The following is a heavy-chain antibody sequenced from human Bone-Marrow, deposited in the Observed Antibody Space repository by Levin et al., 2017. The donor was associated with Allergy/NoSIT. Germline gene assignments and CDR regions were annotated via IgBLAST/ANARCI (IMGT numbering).Heavy chain of an antibody. D-gene: IGHD2-2*01. CDR3: TTDLGGYCSSTSWRSMDV. CDR1: GFTFSNAW. CDR2: IKSKTDGGTT. J-gene: IGHJ6*03. Sequence: PGGSLRLSCAASGFTFSNAWMSWVRQAPGKGLEWVGRIKSKTDGGTTDYAAPVKGRFTISRDDSKNTLYLQMNSLKTEDTAVYYCTTDLGGYCSSTSWRSMDVWGKGTTVTVSS. V-gene: IGHV3-15*01.